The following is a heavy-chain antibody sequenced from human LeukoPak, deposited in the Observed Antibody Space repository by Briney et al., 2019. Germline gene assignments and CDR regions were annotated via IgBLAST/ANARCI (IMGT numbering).Heavy chain of an antibody. CDR3: ATRYSSGWPTLDC. V-gene: IGHV3-53*01. CDR1: GFTFSDAW. Sequence: GGSLRLSCAASGFTFSDAWMSWVRQAPGKGLEWVSVIYSGGSTDYADSVKGRFTISRDNSKNTLFLQMNSLRAEDTAVYYCATRYSSGWPTLDCWGQGTLVTVSS. J-gene: IGHJ4*02. D-gene: IGHD6-19*01. CDR2: IYSGGST.